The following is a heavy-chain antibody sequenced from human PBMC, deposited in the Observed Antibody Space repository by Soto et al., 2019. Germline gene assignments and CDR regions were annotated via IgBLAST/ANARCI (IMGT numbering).Heavy chain of an antibody. CDR1: GFTFSSYS. CDR2: ISSSSSYI. V-gene: IGHV3-21*01. J-gene: IGHJ3*02. CDR3: ARDFRDSSGYYHAFDI. Sequence: SGGSLRLSCAASGFTFSSYSMNWVRQAPGKGLEWVSSISSSSSYIYYADSVKGRFTISRDNAKNSLYLQMNSLRAEDTAVYYCARDFRDSSGYYHAFDIWGQGTMVTVSS. D-gene: IGHD3-22*01.